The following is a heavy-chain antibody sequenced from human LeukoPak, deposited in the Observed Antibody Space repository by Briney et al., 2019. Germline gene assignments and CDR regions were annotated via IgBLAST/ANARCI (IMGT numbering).Heavy chain of an antibody. CDR1: GFIFSDFS. D-gene: IGHD6-13*01. Sequence: PGGSLRLSCTVSGFIFSDFSMSWVRQAPGKGLEWVSAISGSGGSTYYADSVKGRFTISRDNSKNTLYLQMNSLRAEDTAIYYCAKASRDIPAAGPSGYYFDYWGQGTLVTVSS. V-gene: IGHV3-23*01. J-gene: IGHJ4*02. CDR2: ISGSGGST. CDR3: AKASRDIPAAGPSGYYFDY.